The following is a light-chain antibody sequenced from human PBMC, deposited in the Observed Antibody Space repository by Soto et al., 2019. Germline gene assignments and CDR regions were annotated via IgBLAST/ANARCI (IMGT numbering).Light chain of an antibody. J-gene: IGKJ5*01. V-gene: IGKV1-12*01. CDR2: GAS. CDR3: QQANSFPIT. CDR1: QDVGKW. Sequence: DIQMTQSPSSAYASVGDRVTITCRASQDVGKWLAWYQQKPGKAPTLLIHGASSLQSGVPSRYSGSGSGTDFTLTISSLQPEDFATYYCQQANSFPITFGQGTRLEIK.